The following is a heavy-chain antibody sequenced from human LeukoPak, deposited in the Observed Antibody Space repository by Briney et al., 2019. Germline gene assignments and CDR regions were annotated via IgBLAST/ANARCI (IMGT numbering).Heavy chain of an antibody. Sequence: GGSLRLSCAASGFTFSSYAMSWVRQAPGKGLEWVSAISGSGGSTCYADSVKGRFTISRDNSKNTLYLQMNSLRAEDTAVYYCAKCQWLFWYFDLWGRGTLVTVSS. D-gene: IGHD3-22*01. V-gene: IGHV3-23*01. CDR1: GFTFSSYA. J-gene: IGHJ2*01. CDR2: ISGSGGST. CDR3: AKCQWLFWYFDL.